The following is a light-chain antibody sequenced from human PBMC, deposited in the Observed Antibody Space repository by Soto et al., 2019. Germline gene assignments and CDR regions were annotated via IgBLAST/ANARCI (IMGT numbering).Light chain of an antibody. CDR3: QQRSNWS. CDR1: QSIGSC. CDR2: DAS. J-gene: IGKJ5*01. Sequence: EVVLTQSPATLSLSLGERATLSCRASQSIGSCFAWYQQKPGQAPRLLVYDASNRATDIPARFSGSGSGTDFTLTISSLEPEDFAVYYCQQRSNWSFGQGTRLEIK. V-gene: IGKV3-11*01.